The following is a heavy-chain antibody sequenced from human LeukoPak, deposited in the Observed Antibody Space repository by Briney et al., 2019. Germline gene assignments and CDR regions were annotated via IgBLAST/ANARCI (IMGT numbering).Heavy chain of an antibody. D-gene: IGHD1-1*01. CDR2: IYHSGYT. Sequence: SQTLSLTCTVSGDSISRDGSYWSWIRQYPGKGLEWIGYIYHSGYTYSNPSLKSRVTMSVDTSQDQFSLKIISVTAADTAVYFCARAGRGVNWYYYIDVWGTGTTVTVSS. CDR1: GDSISRDGSY. J-gene: IGHJ6*03. V-gene: IGHV4-31*03. CDR3: ARAGRGVNWYYYIDV.